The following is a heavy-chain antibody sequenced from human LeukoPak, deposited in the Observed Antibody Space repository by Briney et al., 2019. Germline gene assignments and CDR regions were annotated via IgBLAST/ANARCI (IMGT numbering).Heavy chain of an antibody. CDR2: IYTSGST. Sequence: SETLSLTCTVSGASISSYYWSWIRQPAGKGLEWIGRIYTSGSTNYNPSLKSRVTMSVDTSKNQFSLKLSSVTAADTAVYYCAGGYSYGLWYDYWGQGTLVTVSS. J-gene: IGHJ4*02. V-gene: IGHV4-4*07. CDR3: AGGYSYGLWYDY. D-gene: IGHD5-18*01. CDR1: GASISSYY.